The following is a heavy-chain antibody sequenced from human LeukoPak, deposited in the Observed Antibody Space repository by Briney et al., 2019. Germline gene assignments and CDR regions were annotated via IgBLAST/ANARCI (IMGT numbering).Heavy chain of an antibody. CDR1: GGSISSYY. CDR3: ARVLAPYGDYEDYGMDV. Sequence: PSETLSLTCTVSGGSISSYYWSWIRQPPGKGLEWIGYIYYSGSTNYNPSLKSRVTISVDTSKNQFSLKPSSVTAADTAVYYCARVLAPYGDYEDYGMDVWGQGTTVTVSS. V-gene: IGHV4-59*01. J-gene: IGHJ6*02. D-gene: IGHD4-17*01. CDR2: IYYSGST.